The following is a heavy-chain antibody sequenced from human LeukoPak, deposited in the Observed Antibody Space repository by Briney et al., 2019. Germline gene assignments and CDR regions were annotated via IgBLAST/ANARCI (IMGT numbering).Heavy chain of an antibody. CDR3: AREQLVVASTFFVY. CDR1: GGTFSSYA. Sequence: SVKDSCEASGGTFSSYAINWVRQAPGQGLECMGGIIPIFGKAKYAQKLQGGVTITEDQSTSTDYMELSSVKSEDTAVDCCAREQLVVASTFFVYWGQGTLVTVSS. D-gene: IGHD1-26*01. CDR2: IIPIFGKA. J-gene: IGHJ4*02. V-gene: IGHV1-69*13.